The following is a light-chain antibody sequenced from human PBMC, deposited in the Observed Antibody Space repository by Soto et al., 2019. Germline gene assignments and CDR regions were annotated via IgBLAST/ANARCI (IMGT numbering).Light chain of an antibody. CDR3: QQYGSSQIT. J-gene: IGKJ5*01. V-gene: IGKV3-20*01. CDR1: QSVSSSF. CDR2: GAS. Sequence: ENVLTQSPGTLSLSPGARVPLSCRARQSVSSSFLAWYQQKPGQAPRLLLYGASSRATGIPDRFSGSGSGTDFTLTISRLEPEDFAVYYCQQYGSSQITFGQGTRLEI.